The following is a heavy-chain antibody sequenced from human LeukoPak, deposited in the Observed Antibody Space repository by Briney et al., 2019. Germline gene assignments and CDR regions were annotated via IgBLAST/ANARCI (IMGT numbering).Heavy chain of an antibody. CDR2: IYYSGST. J-gene: IGHJ3*02. CDR3: ARQGPIAVAVDAFDI. CDR1: GGSISSYY. Sequence: SETLSLTCTVSGGSISSYYWSWIRQPPGKGLEWIGYIYYSGSTNYNPSLKSRVTISVDTSKNQFSLKLSSVTAADTAVYYCARQGPIAVAVDAFDIWGQGTMVTVSS. D-gene: IGHD6-19*01. V-gene: IGHV4-59*08.